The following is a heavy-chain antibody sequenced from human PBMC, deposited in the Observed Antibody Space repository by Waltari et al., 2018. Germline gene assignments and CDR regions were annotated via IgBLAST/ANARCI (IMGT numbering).Heavy chain of an antibody. V-gene: IGHV4-61*02. D-gene: IGHD1-26*01. CDR1: GCSIDSGSYY. CDR3: ARGPLLSKVDY. Sequence: QVQLQESGPGLVKPSQTLSLTCTVSGCSIDSGSYYWSWIRQPAGKGLEWIGRIYTSGSTNYNPSLKSRVTISVDTSKNQFSLNLSSVTAADTAVYYCARGPLLSKVDYWGQGTLVTVSS. J-gene: IGHJ4*02. CDR2: IYTSGST.